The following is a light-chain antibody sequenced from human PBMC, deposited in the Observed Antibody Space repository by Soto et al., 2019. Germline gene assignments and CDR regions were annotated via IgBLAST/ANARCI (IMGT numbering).Light chain of an antibody. J-gene: IGLJ3*02. CDR2: EVS. CDR1: SSDIGYYNY. CDR3: SSYTRSSTLVV. V-gene: IGLV2-14*01. Sequence: QSALTQPASVSGSPGQWITISCTGTSSDIGYYNYVSWYQQDPGKAPKLIIYEVSNRPSGVSNRFSGSKSGNTASLTISGLQAEDEADYYCSSYTRSSTLVVFGGGTKLT.